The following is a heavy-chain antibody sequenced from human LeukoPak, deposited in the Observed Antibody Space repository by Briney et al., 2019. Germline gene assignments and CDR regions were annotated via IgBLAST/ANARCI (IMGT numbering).Heavy chain of an antibody. Sequence: SETLSLTCTVSGGSISSGGYYWSWIRQHPGKGLEWIGYIYYSGSTYYNPSLKSRVTISVDTSKNQFSLKLSSVTAADTAVYYCARGRDSSGPGGKEYYFDYWGREPWSPSPQ. CDR2: IYYSGST. CDR1: GGSISSGGYY. D-gene: IGHD3-22*01. V-gene: IGHV4-31*03. J-gene: IGHJ4*02. CDR3: ARGRDSSGPGGKEYYFDY.